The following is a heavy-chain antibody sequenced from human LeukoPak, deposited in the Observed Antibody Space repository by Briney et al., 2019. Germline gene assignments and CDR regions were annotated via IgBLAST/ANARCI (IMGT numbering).Heavy chain of an antibody. CDR1: GFTFSSYA. J-gene: IGHJ6*02. CDR2: ISYDGSNK. V-gene: IGHV3-30*04. Sequence: GSLRLSCAASGFTFSSYAMHWVRQAPGKGLEWVAVISYDGSNKYYADSVKGRFTISRDNSKNTLYLQMNSLRAEDTAVYYCARGNTYGMGVWGQGTTVTVSS. CDR3: ARGNTYGMGV.